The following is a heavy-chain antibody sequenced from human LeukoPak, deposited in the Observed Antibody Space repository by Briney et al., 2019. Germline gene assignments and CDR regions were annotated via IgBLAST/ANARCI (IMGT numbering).Heavy chain of an antibody. CDR1: GGSITNYY. Sequence: SETLSLTCAVSGGSITNYYWTWIRQPAGKGLEWIGRIYTSGSTNYNPSLKSRVIMSVDTSKNQFSLKLSSVTAADTAVYYCASTTKGSSHVLPWYYYYYYMDVWGKGTTVTVSS. V-gene: IGHV4-4*07. J-gene: IGHJ6*03. D-gene: IGHD2-2*01. CDR3: ASTTKGSSHVLPWYYYYYYMDV. CDR2: IYTSGST.